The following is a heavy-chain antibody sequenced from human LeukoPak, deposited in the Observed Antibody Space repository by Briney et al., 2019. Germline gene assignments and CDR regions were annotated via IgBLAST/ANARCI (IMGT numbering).Heavy chain of an antibody. D-gene: IGHD3-3*01. J-gene: IGHJ4*02. Sequence: ASVKVSCKASGYTFTSYGISWVRQAPGQRLEWMEWISAYNGNTNYAQKLQGRVAMTTDTSTSTAYMELRSLRSDDTAVYYCARERYYDFWSGTSSFDYWGRGTLVTVSS. CDR1: GYTFTSYG. CDR3: ARERYYDFWSGTSSFDY. V-gene: IGHV1-18*01. CDR2: ISAYNGNT.